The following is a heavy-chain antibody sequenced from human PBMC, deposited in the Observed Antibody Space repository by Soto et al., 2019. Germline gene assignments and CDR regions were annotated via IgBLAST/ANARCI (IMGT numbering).Heavy chain of an antibody. V-gene: IGHV1-18*01. CDR2: ISAYNGNT. J-gene: IGHJ4*02. CDR3: ARHLLRFLEWEYYFDY. CDR1: GYTFTSYG. Sequence: GASVKVSCKASGYTFTSYGISWVRQAPGQGLEWMGWISAYNGNTNYAQKLQGRVAMTTDTSTSTAYMELRSLRSDDTAVYYCARHLLRFLEWEYYFDYWGQGTLVTVSS. D-gene: IGHD3-3*01.